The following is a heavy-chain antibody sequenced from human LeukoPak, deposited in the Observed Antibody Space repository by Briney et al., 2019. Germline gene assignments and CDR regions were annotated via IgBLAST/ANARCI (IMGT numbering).Heavy chain of an antibody. CDR2: INSNSDNI. D-gene: IGHD3-22*01. J-gene: IGHJ3*02. CDR3: ARASYYYDTTGLGAVDI. CDR1: GFTFNDHA. V-gene: IGHV3-9*01. Sequence: PGRSLRLSCAASGFTFNDHAMYWVRQAPGKGLEWVSGINSNSDNIGYADSVKGRFTISRDDAKNSLFLQMNSLRTEDTALYYCARASYYYDTTGLGAVDIWGQGTMVTVSS.